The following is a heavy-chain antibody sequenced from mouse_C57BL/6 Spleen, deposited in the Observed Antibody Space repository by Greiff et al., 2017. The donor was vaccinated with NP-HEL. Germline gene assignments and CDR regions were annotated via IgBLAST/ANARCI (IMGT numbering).Heavy chain of an antibody. CDR3: ARHGLRDYFDY. CDR1: GFTFSSYG. V-gene: IGHV5-6*01. D-gene: IGHD1-1*01. CDR2: ISSGGSYT. Sequence: EVKLVESGGDLVKPGGSLTLSCAASGFTFSSYGMSWVRQTPDKRLEWVATISSGGSYTYYPDSVKGRFTISRDNAKNTLYLQMSSLKSEDTAMYYCARHGLRDYFDYWGQGTTLTVSS. J-gene: IGHJ2*01.